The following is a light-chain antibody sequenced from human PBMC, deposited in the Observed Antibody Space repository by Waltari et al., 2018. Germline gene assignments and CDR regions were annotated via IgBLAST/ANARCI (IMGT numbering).Light chain of an antibody. CDR1: SNDVGRYNH. CDR3: CSDAGTYV. CDR2: DVT. J-gene: IGLJ1*01. V-gene: IGLV2-11*01. Sequence: QSALTQPPSVSGSPGQSVTISCTGTSNDVGRYNHVSWYQRHPGRDPKLLVYDVTKRPSGVPYCFSGSKSGNTASLTISGLQAEDEGDYFCCSDAGTYVFGNGTKVTVL.